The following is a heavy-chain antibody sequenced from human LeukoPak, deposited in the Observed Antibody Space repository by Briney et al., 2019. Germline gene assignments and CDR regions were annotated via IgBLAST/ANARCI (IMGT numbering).Heavy chain of an antibody. V-gene: IGHV4-61*02. CDR1: GGSISSGSYY. Sequence: PSGTLSLTCTVSGGSISSGSYYWSWIRQPAGKGLEWIGRIYTSGSTNYNPSLKSRVTISVDTSKNQFSLKLSSVTAADTAVYYCARGREYYDSSGIFDYWGQGTLVTVSS. CDR2: IYTSGST. CDR3: ARGREYYDSSGIFDY. J-gene: IGHJ4*02. D-gene: IGHD3-22*01.